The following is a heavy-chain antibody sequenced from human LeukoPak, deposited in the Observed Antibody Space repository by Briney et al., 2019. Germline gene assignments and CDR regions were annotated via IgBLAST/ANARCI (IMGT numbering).Heavy chain of an antibody. Sequence: PSETLSLTCTVSGGSISSYYWSWIRQPPGKGLEWIGYIYYSGSTNYNPSLKSRVTISVDTSKNQFSLKLSSVTAADTAVYYCARHMPIPRWLPGAFDIWGQGTMVTVSS. V-gene: IGHV4-59*01. CDR1: GGSISSYY. CDR2: IYYSGST. D-gene: IGHD5-24*01. CDR3: ARHMPIPRWLPGAFDI. J-gene: IGHJ3*02.